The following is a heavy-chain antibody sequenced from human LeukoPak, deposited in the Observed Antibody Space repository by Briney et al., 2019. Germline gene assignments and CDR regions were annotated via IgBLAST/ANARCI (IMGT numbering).Heavy chain of an antibody. V-gene: IGHV4-31*03. Sequence: SQTLSLTCTVSGGSISSGGYYWSWIRQHPGRGLEWIGYISYTGSTYYNPSLKSRVTISVDTSRIQFSLKLSSVTVADTAIYYCARTASNWFDPWGQGTLVTVSS. J-gene: IGHJ5*02. CDR3: ARTASNWFDP. CDR1: GGSISSGGYY. CDR2: ISYTGST.